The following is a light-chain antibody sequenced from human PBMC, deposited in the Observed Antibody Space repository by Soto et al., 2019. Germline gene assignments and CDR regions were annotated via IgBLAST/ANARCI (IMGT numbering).Light chain of an antibody. V-gene: IGLV2-11*01. Sequence: QSVLTQPRSVSGSPGQSVTISCTGTSSDVVGYNYVSWYQQHPGKAPKLMIYDVSKRPSGVPDRFSGSKSGNTASLTISGLQAEDEADYYCCSYAGSYTYVFGTGT. CDR2: DVS. CDR1: SSDVVGYNY. J-gene: IGLJ1*01. CDR3: CSYAGSYTYV.